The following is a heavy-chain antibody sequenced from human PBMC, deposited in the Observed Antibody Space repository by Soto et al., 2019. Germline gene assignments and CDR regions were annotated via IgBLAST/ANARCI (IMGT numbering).Heavy chain of an antibody. V-gene: IGHV4-59*01. Sequence: QVQLQESGPGLVKPSETLSLTCTVSGGSISSYYWSWIRQPPGKGLEWIGYIYYLGRTNYNPSLKSRVTISVDTSKNQFPLKLSSVTAADTAVYYCARVSSSLGLDAFDIWGQGTMVTVSS. D-gene: IGHD6-6*01. J-gene: IGHJ3*02. CDR3: ARVSSSLGLDAFDI. CDR1: GGSISSYY. CDR2: IYYLGRT.